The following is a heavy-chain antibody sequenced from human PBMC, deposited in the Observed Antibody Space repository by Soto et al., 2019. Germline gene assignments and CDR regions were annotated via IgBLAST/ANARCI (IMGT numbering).Heavy chain of an antibody. D-gene: IGHD6-13*01. J-gene: IGHJ4*02. V-gene: IGHV1-8*01. Sequence: VASVKVSCKASGYTFISNYINWMRQAAGQGLEWMGWMTPSSGNTGYDQKFQGRVTMTRNTSIGTAYLELSSLRSDDTAVYYCGRAGPAAGFDSWGQGTLVTVSS. CDR2: MTPSSGNT. CDR1: GYTFISNY. CDR3: GRAGPAAGFDS.